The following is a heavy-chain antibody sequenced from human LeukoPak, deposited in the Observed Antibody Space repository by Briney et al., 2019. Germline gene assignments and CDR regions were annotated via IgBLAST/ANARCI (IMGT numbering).Heavy chain of an antibody. J-gene: IGHJ4*02. Sequence: DPSQTLSLTCTVSGGSISSYYWSWIRQPPGKGLEWIGYIYYSGSTNYNPSLKSRVTISVDTSKNQFSLKLSSVTAADTAVYYCARPYYYDSSGPLSYWGQGTLVTVSS. V-gene: IGHV4-59*01. CDR3: ARPYYYDSSGPLSY. CDR2: IYYSGST. D-gene: IGHD3-22*01. CDR1: GGSISSYY.